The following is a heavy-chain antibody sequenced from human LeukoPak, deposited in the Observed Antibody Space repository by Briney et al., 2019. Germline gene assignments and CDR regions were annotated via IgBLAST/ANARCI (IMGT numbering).Heavy chain of an antibody. CDR2: ISSSSSYI. Sequence: GGSLRLSCAASGFTFDDYAIHWVRQAPGKGLEWVSSISSSSSYIYYADSVKGRFTISRDNAKNSLYLQMNSLRAEDTAVYYCARDIAAAGDYWGQGTLVTVSS. CDR1: GFTFDDYA. V-gene: IGHV3-21*01. J-gene: IGHJ4*02. D-gene: IGHD6-13*01. CDR3: ARDIAAAGDY.